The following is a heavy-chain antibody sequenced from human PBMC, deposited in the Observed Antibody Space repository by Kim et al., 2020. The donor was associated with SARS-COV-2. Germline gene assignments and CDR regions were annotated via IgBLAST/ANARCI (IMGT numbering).Heavy chain of an antibody. CDR3: AREGEGGFDF. J-gene: IGHJ4*02. Sequence: SRKEYGDSVRGRVTVSRDNAKKSVYRQMNSLRAEDTAVYYCAREGEGGFDFWGQGTLVTVSS. D-gene: IGHD3-16*01. V-gene: IGHV3-7*01. CDR2: SRK.